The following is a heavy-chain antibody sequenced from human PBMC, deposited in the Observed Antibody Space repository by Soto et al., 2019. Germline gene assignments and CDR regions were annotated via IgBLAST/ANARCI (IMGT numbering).Heavy chain of an antibody. J-gene: IGHJ4*02. D-gene: IGHD2-15*01. CDR3: AKGGGYCSGGSCYSGIDY. V-gene: IGHV3-7*03. Sequence: EVQLVESGGGLVQPGGSLRLSCAVSGFTFGSYWMNWVRLIPGKGLEWVAYIKPDGSATYYVDSVKGRFTISRDNAKNTLYLQMNSLRAEDTAVYYCAKGGGYCSGGSCYSGIDYWGQGTLVTVSS. CDR1: GFTFGSYW. CDR2: IKPDGSAT.